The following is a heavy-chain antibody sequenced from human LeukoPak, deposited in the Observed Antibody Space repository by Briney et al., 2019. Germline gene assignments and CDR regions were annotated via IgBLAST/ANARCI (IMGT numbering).Heavy chain of an antibody. Sequence: GGSLRLSCAASGFTFSSYAMSWVRQAPGKGLEWVSAISGSGGSTYYADSVKGRFTISRDNSKNTLYLQMNSLRAEDTAVYYCAKEGDLYCSGGSCYLAAFYIWGQGRMVTVSS. CDR3: AKEGDLYCSGGSCYLAAFYI. V-gene: IGHV3-23*01. D-gene: IGHD2-15*01. CDR1: GFTFSSYA. J-gene: IGHJ3*02. CDR2: ISGSGGST.